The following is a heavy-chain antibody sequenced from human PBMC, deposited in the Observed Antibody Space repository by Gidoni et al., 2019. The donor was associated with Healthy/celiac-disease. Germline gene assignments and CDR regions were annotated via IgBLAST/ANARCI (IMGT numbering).Heavy chain of an antibody. CDR2: INHSGST. CDR1: GGSFSGYY. D-gene: IGHD3-3*01. Sequence: QVQLQQWGAGLLKPSETLSLTCAVYGGSFSGYYWSWIRQPPGKGLEWIGEINHSGSTNYNPSLKSRVTISVDTSKNQFSLKLSSVTAADTAVYYCARTTITIFGVVRRGAFDIWGQGTMVTVSS. J-gene: IGHJ3*02. V-gene: IGHV4-34*01. CDR3: ARTTITIFGVVRRGAFDI.